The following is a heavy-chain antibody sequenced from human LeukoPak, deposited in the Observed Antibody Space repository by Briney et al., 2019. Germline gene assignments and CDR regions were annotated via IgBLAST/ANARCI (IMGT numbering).Heavy chain of an antibody. V-gene: IGHV4-59*01. CDR1: GGSISSYY. Sequence: PSETLSLTCTVSGGSISSYYWSWIRQPPGKGLEWIGYIYYSGSTNYSPSLKSRVTISVDTSKNQFSLKLSSVTAADTAVYYCARGLRDSGSYYGYFDYWGQGTLVTVSS. CDR3: ARGLRDSGSYYGYFDY. J-gene: IGHJ4*02. CDR2: IYYSGST. D-gene: IGHD1-26*01.